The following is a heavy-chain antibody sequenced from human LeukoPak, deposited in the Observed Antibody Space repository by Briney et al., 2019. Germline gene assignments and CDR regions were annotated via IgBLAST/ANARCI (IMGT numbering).Heavy chain of an antibody. V-gene: IGHV3-30-3*01. CDR3: ASAGGRGMATISSWGDYYYYGMDV. D-gene: IGHD5-24*01. Sequence: GGSLRLSCAASGFTFSSYAMHWVRQAPGKGLEWVAVISYDGSNKYYADSVKGRFTISRDNSKNTLYLQMNSLRAEDTAVYYCASAGGRGMATISSWGDYYYYGMDVWGQGTTVTVSS. J-gene: IGHJ6*02. CDR1: GFTFSSYA. CDR2: ISYDGSNK.